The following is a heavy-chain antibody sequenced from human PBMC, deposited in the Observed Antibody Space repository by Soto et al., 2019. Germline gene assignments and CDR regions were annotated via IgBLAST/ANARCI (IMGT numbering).Heavy chain of an antibody. Sequence: QVQLVQSGAEVKKPGSSVKVSCKASGDTFNNHTISWVRRAPGQGLEWMGRIIPVLGVANYAQKFQGRVTITADKSTSTAYMEVSSLRSEDTAMYYCARVSEMGTMSKGYYYYMDVWGKGTTVTVSS. D-gene: IGHD5-12*01. J-gene: IGHJ6*03. CDR2: IIPVLGVA. CDR3: ARVSEMGTMSKGYYYYMDV. V-gene: IGHV1-69*02. CDR1: GDTFNNHT.